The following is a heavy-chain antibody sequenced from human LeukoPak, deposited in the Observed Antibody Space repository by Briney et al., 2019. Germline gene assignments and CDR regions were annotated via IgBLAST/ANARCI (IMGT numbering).Heavy chain of an antibody. J-gene: IGHJ4*02. CDR1: GFTFNIYW. CDR3: ARDKGSSSWFDY. Sequence: GGSLRLSCAASGFTFNIYWMHWVRQAPGKGLVWVSHITPDENTITYADSVKGRFTISRDNAKNTLYLQLNSLRAEDTALYHCARDKGSSSWFDYWGQGTLVTVSS. D-gene: IGHD6-13*01. V-gene: IGHV3-74*01. CDR2: ITPDENTI.